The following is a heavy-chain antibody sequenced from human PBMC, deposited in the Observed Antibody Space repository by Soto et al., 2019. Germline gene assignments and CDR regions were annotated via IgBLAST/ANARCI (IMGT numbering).Heavy chain of an antibody. Sequence: GGSLRLSCAASGFTFSSYGMHWVRQAPGKGLEWVAVIWYDGSNKYYADSVKGRFTISRDNSKNTLYLQMNSLRAEDTAVYYCARDGLSYGDYVLGYMAVWGKGTTVTVSS. CDR2: IWYDGSNK. CDR3: ARDGLSYGDYVLGYMAV. CDR1: GFTFSSYG. D-gene: IGHD4-17*01. V-gene: IGHV3-33*01. J-gene: IGHJ6*03.